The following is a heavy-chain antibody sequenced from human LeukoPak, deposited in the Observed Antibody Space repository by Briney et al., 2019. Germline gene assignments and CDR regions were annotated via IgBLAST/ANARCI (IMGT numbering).Heavy chain of an antibody. J-gene: IGHJ6*03. CDR2: ISAYNGAT. D-gene: IGHD6-13*01. CDR3: ARQQLGWATIRSVGYYQHYYMDV. V-gene: IGHV1-18*01. CDR1: GYSFTSYG. Sequence: GASVKVSCKASGYSFTSYGISWVRQAPGQGLEWMGWISAYNGATNHAHEFQGRVTMTTDTPTTTAYMELRSLRSDDTAVYYCARQQLGWATIRSVGYYQHYYMDVWGKGTTVTVSS.